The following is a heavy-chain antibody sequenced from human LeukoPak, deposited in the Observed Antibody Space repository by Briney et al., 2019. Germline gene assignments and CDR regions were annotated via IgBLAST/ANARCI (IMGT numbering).Heavy chain of an antibody. CDR1: GDTFTSYG. V-gene: IGHV1-18*01. Sequence: ASVKVSCKASGDTFTSYGISWVRQAPGQGLEWMGWISAYNGNTNYAQKLQGRVTMTTDTSTSTAYMELRSLRSDDTAVYYCARAGLPAAMMSIYYYYYYMDVWGKGTTVTVSS. D-gene: IGHD2-2*01. CDR3: ARAGLPAAMMSIYYYYYYMDV. J-gene: IGHJ6*03. CDR2: ISAYNGNT.